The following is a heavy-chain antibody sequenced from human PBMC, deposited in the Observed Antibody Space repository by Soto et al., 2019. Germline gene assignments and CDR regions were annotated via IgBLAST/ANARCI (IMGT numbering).Heavy chain of an antibody. J-gene: IGHJ6*02. CDR3: TKGGFWVHYGMDV. V-gene: IGHV3-23*01. CDR2: IDRSGEIA. Sequence: EVQLSESGGGLVQFGGSLRLSCAASGSSFSAYAINWVRQAPGTGLEWVSAIDRSGEIAYYAGSVKGRFTISRDNAKNTLYLQMNSLRAEDTAVYYCTKGGFWVHYGMDVWGPGTTVTVSS. D-gene: IGHD3-16*01. CDR1: GSSFSAYA.